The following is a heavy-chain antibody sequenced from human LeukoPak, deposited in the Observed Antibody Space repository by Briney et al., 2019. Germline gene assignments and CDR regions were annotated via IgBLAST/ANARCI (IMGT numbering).Heavy chain of an antibody. D-gene: IGHD1-26*01. CDR3: ARRSGSYYDI. CDR2: IYYSGST. V-gene: IGHV4-39*01. CDR1: GGSISSSSYY. J-gene: IGHJ4*02. Sequence: SETLSLTCTVSGGSISSSSYYWGWIRQPPGKGLGWIGSIYYSGSTYYNPSLKSRVTISVDTSKNQFSLKLSSVTAADTAVYYCARRSGSYYDIWGQGTLVTVSS.